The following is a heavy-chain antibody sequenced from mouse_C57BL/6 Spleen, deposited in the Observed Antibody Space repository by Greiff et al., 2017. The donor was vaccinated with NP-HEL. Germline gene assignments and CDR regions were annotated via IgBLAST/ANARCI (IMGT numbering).Heavy chain of an antibody. CDR2: IHPNSGST. D-gene: IGHD2-1*01. V-gene: IGHV1-64*01. J-gene: IGHJ2*01. CDR3: ARGGLYSYFDY. Sequence: QVHVKQPGAELVKPGASVKLSCKASGYTFTSYWMHWVKQRPGQGLEWIGMIHPNSGSTNYNEKFKSKATLTVDKSSSTAYMQLSSLTSEDSAVYYCARGGLYSYFDYWGQGTTLTVSS. CDR1: GYTFTSYW.